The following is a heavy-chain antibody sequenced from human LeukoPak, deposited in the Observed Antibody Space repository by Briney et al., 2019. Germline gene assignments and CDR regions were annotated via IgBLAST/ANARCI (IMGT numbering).Heavy chain of an antibody. D-gene: IGHD2-2*01. CDR1: GFTFSLYA. CDR2: INDDSSDI. CDR3: ARDTFQPGLIDS. V-gene: IGHV3-48*04. Sequence: RSGGSLRLSCAASGFTFSLYAMNWVRQAPGKGLEWISYINDDSSDIHYAGSVRDRFTISRDDARKTLYLQLSSLRVEDTAVYYCARDTFQPGLIDSWGQGTLVTVSS. J-gene: IGHJ4*02.